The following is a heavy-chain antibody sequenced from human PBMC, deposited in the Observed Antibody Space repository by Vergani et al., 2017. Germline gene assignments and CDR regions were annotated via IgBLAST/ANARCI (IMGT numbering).Heavy chain of an antibody. J-gene: IGHJ4*02. CDR3: AKDIGSYGGYVDY. CDR2: ISWNSVDI. CDR1: GFTFSDYY. Sequence: EVQLVESGGGLVQRGGSLRLSCAASGFTFSDYYMTWIRQAPGKGLEWVSGISWNSVDIGYADSVKGRFTISRDNAKNSLYLQMNSLRREDMALYYCAKDIGSYGGYVDYWGQGTLVTVSS. V-gene: IGHV3-9*03. D-gene: IGHD4/OR15-4a*01.